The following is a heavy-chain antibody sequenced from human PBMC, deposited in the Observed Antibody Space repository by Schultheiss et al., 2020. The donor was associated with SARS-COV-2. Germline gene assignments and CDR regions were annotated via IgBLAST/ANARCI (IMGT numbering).Heavy chain of an antibody. CDR2: IYYNGRT. CDR3: ARDVSIWSGFLDY. Sequence: GSLRLSCTVSGGSISSSSYYWGWIRQPPGKGLEWIGSIYYNGRTYYNPSLKSRVTISIDTSKKEFSLELTSVTAADTAVYYCARDVSIWSGFLDYWGQGIVVTVSS. D-gene: IGHD3-3*01. V-gene: IGHV4-39*07. CDR1: GGSISSSSYY. J-gene: IGHJ4*02.